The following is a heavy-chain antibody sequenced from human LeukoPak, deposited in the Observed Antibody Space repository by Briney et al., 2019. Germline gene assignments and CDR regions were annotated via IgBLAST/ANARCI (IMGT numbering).Heavy chain of an antibody. CDR2: IWYDGSNK. Sequence: PGRSLRLSCAASGFTFSSYAMHWVRQAPGKGLEWVAVIWYDGSNKYYADSVKGRFTISRDNSKNTLYLQMNSLRAEDTAVYYCARDLFRHSLSGPPLLNWFDPWGQGTLVTVSS. V-gene: IGHV3-33*08. CDR1: GFTFSSYA. CDR3: ARDLFRHSLSGPPLLNWFDP. D-gene: IGHD6-19*01. J-gene: IGHJ5*02.